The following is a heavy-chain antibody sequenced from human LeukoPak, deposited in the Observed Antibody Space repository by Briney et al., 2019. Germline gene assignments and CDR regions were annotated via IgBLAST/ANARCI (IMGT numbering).Heavy chain of an antibody. V-gene: IGHV3-30*18. Sequence: PGGSLRLSCAASGFTFSSYGMHWVRQAPGMGLEWVAVISYDGSNKYYADSVKGRFTISRDNCKNTLYLQMNSLRAEDTAVYYCAKSYGDYDYWGQGTLVTVSS. CDR3: AKSYGDYDY. CDR2: ISYDGSNK. D-gene: IGHD4-17*01. CDR1: GFTFSSYG. J-gene: IGHJ4*02.